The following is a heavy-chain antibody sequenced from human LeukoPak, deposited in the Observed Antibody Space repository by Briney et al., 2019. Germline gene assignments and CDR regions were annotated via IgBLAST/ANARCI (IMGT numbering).Heavy chain of an antibody. CDR3: ARDSGMTRSYGMDV. V-gene: IGHV3-30*04. CDR2: ISYDGRNK. Sequence: PGRSLRLSCAASGFTFSSYAMHWVRQAPGKGLEWVAVISYDGRNKYYADSVTGRFTISRDNSKNTLDPQMNNLRAEDTAVYYCARDSGMTRSYGMDVWGQGTTVTVSS. D-gene: IGHD1-14*01. CDR1: GFTFSSYA. J-gene: IGHJ6*02.